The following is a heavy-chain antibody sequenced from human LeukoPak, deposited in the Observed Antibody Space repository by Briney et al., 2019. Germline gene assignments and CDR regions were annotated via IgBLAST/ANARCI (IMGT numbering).Heavy chain of an antibody. CDR3: ARPSQTWGFDL. D-gene: IGHD7-27*01. CDR1: GYTFTDYY. V-gene: IGHV1-2*02. CDR2: LNPDSGAT. Sequence: ASVKVSCKASGYTFTDYYLHWVRQAPGQGLEWIAWLNPDSGATNYAQTFQGRVTVTRDTSITTAYMDLSGLRPDDTAVYFCARPSQTWGFDLWGGGTLVTVSS. J-gene: IGHJ2*01.